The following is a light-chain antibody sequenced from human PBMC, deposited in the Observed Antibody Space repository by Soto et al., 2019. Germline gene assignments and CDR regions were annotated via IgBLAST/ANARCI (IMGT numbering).Light chain of an antibody. V-gene: IGKV1-5*03. CDR1: QNVSTW. J-gene: IGKJ1*01. CDR3: QQYPTLT. Sequence: DIQMTQSPSTLSASVGDRVTITCRASQNVSTWLAWYQQRPGQPPNLLIYRASSLELGIPSRFSASASGTLITLTISSLHPEDFSRYYCQQYPTLTFGPGTKVDIK. CDR2: RAS.